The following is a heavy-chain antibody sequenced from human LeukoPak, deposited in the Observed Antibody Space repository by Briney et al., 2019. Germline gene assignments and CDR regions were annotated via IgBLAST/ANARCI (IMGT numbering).Heavy chain of an antibody. CDR3: ARRAGDYSHPYDY. CDR1: GFTFSSCG. V-gene: IGHV3-23*01. D-gene: IGHD3-22*01. Sequence: GGSLRLSCAASGFTFSSCGMSWVRRAPGKGLEWVSAISGSGGSTYYADSVKGRFTISRDNSKNTFHLQMNSLRAEDTAVYYCARRAGDYSHPYDYWGQGTLVTVSS. J-gene: IGHJ4*02. CDR2: ISGSGGST.